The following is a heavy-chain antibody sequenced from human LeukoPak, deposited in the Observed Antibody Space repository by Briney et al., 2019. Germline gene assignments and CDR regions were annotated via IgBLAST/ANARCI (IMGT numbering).Heavy chain of an antibody. Sequence: SETLSLTCTVSGGSISSSSYYWGWIRQPPGKGLEWIGSIYYSGSTYYNPSLKSRVTISVDTSKNQFSLKLSSVTAADTAVYYCARRRDYYDSSGYFLGAFDIWGQGTMVTVSS. J-gene: IGHJ3*02. V-gene: IGHV4-39*01. D-gene: IGHD3-22*01. CDR3: ARRRDYYDSSGYFLGAFDI. CDR1: GGSISSSSYY. CDR2: IYYSGST.